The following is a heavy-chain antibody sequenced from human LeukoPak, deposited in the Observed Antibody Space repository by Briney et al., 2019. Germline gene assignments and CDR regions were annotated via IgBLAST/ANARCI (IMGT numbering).Heavy chain of an antibody. V-gene: IGHV3-20*04. D-gene: IGHD1-26*01. Sequence: GGSLRLSCAASGFSFDDSGMSWVPQVPGKGPEGAAGINWSGESTAYADSVKGRFTISRDNAKNSLFLQMNSLRAEDTALYYCVRRVYSGSSCYFDYWGQGTLVTVSS. CDR2: INWSGEST. J-gene: IGHJ4*02. CDR1: GFSFDDSG. CDR3: VRRVYSGSSCYFDY.